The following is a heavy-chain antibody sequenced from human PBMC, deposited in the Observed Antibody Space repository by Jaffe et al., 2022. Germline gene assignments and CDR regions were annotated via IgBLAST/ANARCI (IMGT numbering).Heavy chain of an antibody. D-gene: IGHD3-16*01. CDR1: GFIFSRYE. J-gene: IGHJ4*02. Sequence: ELQLVESGGDLVQPGGSLRLSCVASGFIFSRYEMNWVRQAPGKGLEWLSYISSTGKTISYADSVKGRFTISRDDAKNSLYLQLSSLRVEDTALYYCARAHTTGWLGPTAFGFDLWGQGTLITVSS. CDR3: ARAHTTGWLGPTAFGFDL. CDR2: ISSTGKTI. V-gene: IGHV3-48*03.